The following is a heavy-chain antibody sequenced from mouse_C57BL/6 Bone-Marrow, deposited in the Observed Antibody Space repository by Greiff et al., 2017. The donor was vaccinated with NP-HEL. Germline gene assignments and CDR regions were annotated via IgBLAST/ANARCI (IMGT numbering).Heavy chain of an antibody. Sequence: QVHVKQSGPGLVQPSQSLSITCTVSGFSLTSYGVHWVRQPPGKGLEWLGVIWSGGSTDYNAAFISRLGISKDNSKSQVFFKMNSLQADDTAIYYCAKDGIVAGYWYFDVWGTGTTVTVSS. V-gene: IGHV2-4*01. CDR3: AKDGIVAGYWYFDV. D-gene: IGHD1-1*01. CDR1: GFSLTSYG. CDR2: IWSGGST. J-gene: IGHJ1*03.